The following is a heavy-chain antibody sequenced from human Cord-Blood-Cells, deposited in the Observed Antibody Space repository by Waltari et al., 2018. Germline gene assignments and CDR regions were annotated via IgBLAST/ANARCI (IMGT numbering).Heavy chain of an antibody. CDR3: ARDERYCSSTSCYEYFQH. J-gene: IGHJ1*01. D-gene: IGHD2-2*01. CDR1: GYTFTSYG. V-gene: IGHV1-18*01. CDR2: ISAYNGNP. Sequence: QVQLVQSGAEVKKPGASVKVSCKASGYTFTSYGISWVRQAPGQGLEWMGGISAYNGNPNHAQKLQGRVTMTTDTSTSTAYMELRSLRSDDTAVYYCARDERYCSSTSCYEYFQHWGQGTLVTVSS.